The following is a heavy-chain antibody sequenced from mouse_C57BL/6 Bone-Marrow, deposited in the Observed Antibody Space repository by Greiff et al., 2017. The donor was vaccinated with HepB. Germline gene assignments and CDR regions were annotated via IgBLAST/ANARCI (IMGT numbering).Heavy chain of an antibody. CDR3: ARHRIYYDYGGAMDY. CDR2: IWSDGST. CDR1: GFSFTSYG. J-gene: IGHJ4*01. V-gene: IGHV2-6-1*01. D-gene: IGHD2-4*01. Sequence: QVQLKESGPGLVAPSQSLSITCTVSGFSFTSYGVHWVRQPPGKGLEWLVVIWSDGSTTYNSALKSRLSISKDNSKSQVFLKMNSLQTDDTAMYYCARHRIYYDYGGAMDYWGQGTSVTVSS.